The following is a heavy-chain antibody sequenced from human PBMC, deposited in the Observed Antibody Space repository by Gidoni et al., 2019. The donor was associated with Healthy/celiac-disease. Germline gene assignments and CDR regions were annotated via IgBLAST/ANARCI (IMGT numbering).Heavy chain of an antibody. D-gene: IGHD5-18*01. CDR1: GCSISSYY. CDR3: ARDPSDTALSWFDP. V-gene: IGHV4-59*01. Sequence: QVQLQESGPGLVKPSETLSLTCTVSGCSISSYYWSWIRQPPGKGLEWIGYIYYSGSTNYNPSLKSRVTISVDTSKNQFSLKLSSVTAADTAVYYCARDPSDTALSWFDPWGQGTLVTVSS. CDR2: IYYSGST. J-gene: IGHJ5*02.